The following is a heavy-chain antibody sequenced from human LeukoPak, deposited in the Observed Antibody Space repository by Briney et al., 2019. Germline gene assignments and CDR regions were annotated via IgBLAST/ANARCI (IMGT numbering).Heavy chain of an antibody. J-gene: IGHJ4*02. CDR2: ISGSGTFI. V-gene: IGHV3-21*01. Sequence: PGGSLRLSCAASGFTFSSYTMNWVRQAPGKGLEWFSSISGSGTFIYDADSVKGRFTISRDNVKNSLYLQMNSLRVEDTAVYYCARDGDSSAYHYFDYWGQGTLVTVSS. D-gene: IGHD3-22*01. CDR1: GFTFSSYT. CDR3: ARDGDSSAYHYFDY.